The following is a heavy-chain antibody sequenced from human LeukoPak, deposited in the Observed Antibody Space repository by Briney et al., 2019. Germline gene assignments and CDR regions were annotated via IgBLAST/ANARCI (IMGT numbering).Heavy chain of an antibody. V-gene: IGHV1-2*02. CDR3: ARDSKRIFGVVAKSYGMDV. CDR2: INPNSGGT. J-gene: IGHJ6*02. Sequence: ASVKVSCKASGYTFTGYYMHWVRQAPGQGLEWMGWINPNSGGTNYAQKFQGRVTMTRDTSISTAYMELSRLRSDDTAVYYCARDSKRIFGVVAKSYGMDVWAQGTTVTVSS. CDR1: GYTFTGYY. D-gene: IGHD3-3*01.